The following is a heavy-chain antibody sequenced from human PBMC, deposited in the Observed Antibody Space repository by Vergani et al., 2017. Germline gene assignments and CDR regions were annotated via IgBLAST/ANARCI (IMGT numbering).Heavy chain of an antibody. CDR3: ARSIIDGYNFGDFDY. V-gene: IGHV3-72*01. J-gene: IGHJ4*02. CDR1: GFTFSDHY. CDR2: TRNKANSYTT. D-gene: IGHD5-24*01. Sequence: EVQLVESGGGLVQPGGSLRLSCAASGFTFSDHYMDWVRQAPGKGLEWVGRTRNKANSYTTEYAASVKGRFTISRDDSKNSLYLQMNSLKTEDTAVYYCARSIIDGYNFGDFDYWGQGTLVTVSS.